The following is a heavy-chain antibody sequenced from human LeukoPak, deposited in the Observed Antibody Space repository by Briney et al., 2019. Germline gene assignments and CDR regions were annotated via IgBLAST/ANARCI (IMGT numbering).Heavy chain of an antibody. CDR3: ARGSRYFDWLDPGDDY. CDR1: GYTFSTYD. CDR2: MNPDSGIT. J-gene: IGHJ4*02. V-gene: IGHV1-8*01. Sequence: ASVKVSCKASGYTFSTYDINWVRQVTGQGLEWMGWMNPDSGITGFAQKFQGRVTMTRNTSINTAYMELSSLKSEDTAVYYCARGSRYFDWLDPGDDYWGQGTLVTVSS. D-gene: IGHD3-9*01.